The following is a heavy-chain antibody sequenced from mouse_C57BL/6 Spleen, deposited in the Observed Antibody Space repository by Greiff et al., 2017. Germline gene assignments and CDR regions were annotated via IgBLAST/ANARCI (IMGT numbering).Heavy chain of an antibody. CDR1: GFSLTSYA. D-gene: IGHD2-2*01. CDR3: ARFSHGYDVFYAMDY. CDR2: IWTGGGT. Sequence: VQLQESGPGLVAPSQSLSITCTVSGFSLTSYAISWVRQPPGKGLEWLGVIWTGGGTNYNSALKSRLSISKDNSKSQVFLKMNSLQTDDTARYYCARFSHGYDVFYAMDYWGQGTSVTVSS. V-gene: IGHV2-9-1*01. J-gene: IGHJ4*01.